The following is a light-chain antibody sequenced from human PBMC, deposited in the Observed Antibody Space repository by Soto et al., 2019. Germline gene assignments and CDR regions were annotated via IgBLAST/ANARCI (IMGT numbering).Light chain of an antibody. CDR3: YSYRGYYTRV. Sequence: QSVLTQPASVSASPGQSITIPCTGTSSDVGSYNLVSWFQQHPGKVPKLLIYEGTKRPSGLSDRFSGSKSGNTASLTISGLQAEDEADYYCYSYRGYYTRVFGTGTKVTVL. CDR1: SSDVGSYNL. V-gene: IGLV2-23*01. CDR2: EGT. J-gene: IGLJ1*01.